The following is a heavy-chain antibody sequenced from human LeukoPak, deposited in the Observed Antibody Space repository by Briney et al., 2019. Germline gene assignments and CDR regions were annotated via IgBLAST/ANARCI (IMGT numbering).Heavy chain of an antibody. CDR1: GFTFSSSD. J-gene: IGHJ3*02. V-gene: IGHV3-48*02. CDR3: ARNLDYYDSGTYYDACDI. D-gene: IGHD3-10*01. Sequence: PGGSLRLSCAACGFTFSSSDMNGVRQAPGRGLEWVSSISSSSSDIYYADSVRGRFTISRDNAKNSLYLQMASLRDEDTAVYYCARNLDYYDSGTYYDACDIWGQGTMVTVSS. CDR2: ISSSSSDI.